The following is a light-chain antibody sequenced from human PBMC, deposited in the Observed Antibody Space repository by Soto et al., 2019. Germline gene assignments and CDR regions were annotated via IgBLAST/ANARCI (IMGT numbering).Light chain of an antibody. CDR1: QDIRNN. V-gene: IGKV1-12*01. CDR2: AAS. Sequence: IQMTQSPSSLSASVGGGVTITCRASQDIRNNLACYQQIPGKAPKLLISAASSLQSGVPSRFSGSGSGTDFSLTVSCLQPEDSATYYCQQAKSFPLTFGGGTKVEIK. J-gene: IGKJ4*01. CDR3: QQAKSFPLT.